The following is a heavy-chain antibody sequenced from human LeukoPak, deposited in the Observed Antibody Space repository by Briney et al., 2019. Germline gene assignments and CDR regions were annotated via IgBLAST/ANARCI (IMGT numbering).Heavy chain of an antibody. V-gene: IGHV4-59*01. CDR2: IHYSRST. J-gene: IGHJ4*02. D-gene: IGHD5-18*01. Sequence: SETLSLTCTVSVGSISSYYWSWIREPPEKGLQWIRYIHYSRSTNYNPSLKSRVTISVDTSKNQFSLKLSSVTAADTAVYYFARGRECSYGDSFDYWGQGTLVTVSS. CDR3: ARGRECSYGDSFDY. CDR1: VGSISSYY.